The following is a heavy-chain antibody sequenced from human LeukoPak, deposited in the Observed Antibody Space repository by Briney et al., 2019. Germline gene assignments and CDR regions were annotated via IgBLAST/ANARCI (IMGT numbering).Heavy chain of an antibody. D-gene: IGHD5-18*01. CDR2: IYYSGST. J-gene: IGHJ4*02. CDR3: ARRGYSYGPFDY. Sequence: SETLSLTCTVSGGSISSYYWSWIRQPPGKGLEWIGYIYYSGSTNYNPSLKSRVTISVDTSKNQFSLKLSSVAAADTAVYYCARRGYSYGPFDYWGQGTLVTVSS. CDR1: GGSISSYY. V-gene: IGHV4-59*08.